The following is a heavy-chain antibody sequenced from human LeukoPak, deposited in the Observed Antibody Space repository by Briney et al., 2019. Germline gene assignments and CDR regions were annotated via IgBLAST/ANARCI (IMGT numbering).Heavy chain of an antibody. V-gene: IGHV4-59*01. CDR2: VHSSGST. J-gene: IGHJ6*02. D-gene: IGHD4-17*01. CDR3: AKGPSPVTTYYYYGMDV. Sequence: SETLSLTCTVSGGSISSFFWSWIRQPPGKGLEWIGYVHSSGSTKYNPSPKSRLIISVDMSKNQFSLKLRSVSVADTAVYYCAKGPSPVTTYYYYGMDVWGQGTTVTVSS. CDR1: GGSISSFF.